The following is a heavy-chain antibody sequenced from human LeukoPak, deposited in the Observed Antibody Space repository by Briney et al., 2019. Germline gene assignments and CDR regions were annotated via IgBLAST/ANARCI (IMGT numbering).Heavy chain of an antibody. J-gene: IGHJ4*02. CDR3: ARVAAGTYANNH. Sequence: PGGSLRLSCAASGFTFSSYSMNWVRQAPGKGLEWVSSISSSSSYIYYADSVKGRFTISRDNAKNSLYLQMNSLRAEDTAVYYCARVAAGTYANNHWGQGTLVTVSS. CDR1: GFTFSSYS. V-gene: IGHV3-21*01. D-gene: IGHD6-13*01. CDR2: ISSSSSYI.